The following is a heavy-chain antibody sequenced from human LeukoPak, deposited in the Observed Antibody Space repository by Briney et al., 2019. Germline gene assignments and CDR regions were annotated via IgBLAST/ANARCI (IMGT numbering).Heavy chain of an antibody. Sequence: PGGSMRLSCAASGLTVSSDYMSWVRQAPGKGLEWVAYIKQDGSQKYYVDSVKGRFSISRDNAKNSLYLQMNSLRAEDTAVYYCAKDTPTLSLLWFGELSYWGQGTLVTVSS. CDR3: AKDTPTLSLLWFGELSY. CDR1: GLTVSSDY. CDR2: IKQDGSQK. J-gene: IGHJ4*02. D-gene: IGHD3-10*01. V-gene: IGHV3-7*03.